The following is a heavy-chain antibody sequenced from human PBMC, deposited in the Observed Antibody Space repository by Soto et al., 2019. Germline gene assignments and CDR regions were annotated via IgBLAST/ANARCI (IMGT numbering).Heavy chain of an antibody. Sequence: SGPTLVTPTATLTLTCTVSGLSLSTGKLGVSWIRQPPGKALEWLAHIFSNDDKSYSTSLRSRVTTTQDTSRSPFVLTLTNSDPLDSGTYYCALIKDCRSTHCYFASFDPWRQGTLVTVSS. D-gene: IGHD2-2*01. J-gene: IGHJ5*02. V-gene: IGHV2-26*01. CDR3: ALIKDCRSTHCYFASFDP. CDR1: GLSLSTGKLG. CDR2: IFSNDDK.